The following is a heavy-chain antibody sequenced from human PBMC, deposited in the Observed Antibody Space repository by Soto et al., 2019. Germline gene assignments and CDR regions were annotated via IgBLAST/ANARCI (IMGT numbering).Heavy chain of an antibody. D-gene: IGHD1-26*01. CDR1: SVSNAW. Sequence: SVSNAWMNWVRPAPGKGLEWVGRIKSKTDGGTTDYAAPVKGRFTISRDDSKNTLYLQMNSLKTEDTAVYYCTLSGGAGELRWGQGTLVTVSS. CDR3: TLSGGAGELR. V-gene: IGHV3-15*07. J-gene: IGHJ4*02. CDR2: IKSKTDGGTT.